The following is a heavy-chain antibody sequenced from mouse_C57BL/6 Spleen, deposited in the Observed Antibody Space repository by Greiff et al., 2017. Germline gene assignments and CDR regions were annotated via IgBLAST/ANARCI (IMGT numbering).Heavy chain of an antibody. Sequence: EVMLVESGGGLVKPGGSLKLSCAASGFTFSDYGMHWVRQAPEKGLEWVAYISSGSSTIYYADTVKGRFTISRENAKNTLFLQMTSLRSEDTAMYYCARRTGTAWFAYWGQGTLVTVSA. J-gene: IGHJ3*01. D-gene: IGHD4-1*01. CDR1: GFTFSDYG. CDR2: ISSGSSTI. V-gene: IGHV5-17*01. CDR3: ARRTGTAWFAY.